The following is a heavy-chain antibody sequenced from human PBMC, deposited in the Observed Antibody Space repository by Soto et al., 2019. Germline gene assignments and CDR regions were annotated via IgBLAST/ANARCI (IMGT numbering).Heavy chain of an antibody. CDR1: GFTFSSYG. V-gene: IGHV3-30*18. D-gene: IGHD2-15*01. CDR2: ISYDGSNK. Sequence: QVQLVESGGGVVQPGRSLRLSCAASGFTFSSYGMHWVRQAPGKGLEWVAVISYDGSNKYYADSVKGRFTISRDNSKNTLYLQMNSLRAEDTAVYYCAKTSGKDSWLEPGYCSGGSCLSFDYWGQGTLVTVSS. J-gene: IGHJ4*02. CDR3: AKTSGKDSWLEPGYCSGGSCLSFDY.